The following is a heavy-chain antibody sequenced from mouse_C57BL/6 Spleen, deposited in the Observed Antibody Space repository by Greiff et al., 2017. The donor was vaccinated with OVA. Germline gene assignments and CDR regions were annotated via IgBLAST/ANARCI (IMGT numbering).Heavy chain of an antibody. J-gene: IGHJ1*03. D-gene: IGHD1-1*01. CDR1: GYSFTGYY. CDR2: INPSTGGT. CDR3: ARQTVVDWYFDV. Sequence: VHVKQSGPELVKPGASVKISCKASGYSFTGYYMNWVKQSPEKSLEWIGEINPSTGGTTYNQKFKAKATLTVDKSSSTAYMQLKSLTSEDSAVYYCARQTVVDWYFDVWGTGTTVTVSS. V-gene: IGHV1-42*01.